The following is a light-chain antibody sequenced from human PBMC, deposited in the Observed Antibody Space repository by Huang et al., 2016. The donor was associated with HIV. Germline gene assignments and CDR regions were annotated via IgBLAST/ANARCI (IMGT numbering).Light chain of an antibody. CDR2: WAS. CDR1: QSVYSSSTSKDY. CDR3: QQYYSSPQT. J-gene: IGKJ1*01. Sequence: DIIMTQSPDSLAVSLGERATLNCRSSQSVYSSSTSKDYMAWVQQKPGQPPRLLLFWASTREAGVPDRFSGGGSETHFTLTIANLEAEDAAIYYCQQYYSSPQTFGQGTRVEVK. V-gene: IGKV4-1*01.